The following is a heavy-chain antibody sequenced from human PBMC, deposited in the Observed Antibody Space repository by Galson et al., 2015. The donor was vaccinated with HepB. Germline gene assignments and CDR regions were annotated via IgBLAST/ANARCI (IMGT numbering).Heavy chain of an antibody. V-gene: IGHV1-69*10. CDR2: IIPILGIA. J-gene: IGHJ4*02. CDR1: GGTFSSYA. CDR3: ARFGVGIHDYGDHVGGGFDY. Sequence: SVKVSCKASGGTFSSYAISWVRQAPGQGLEWMGGIIPILGIANYAQKFQGRVTITVDKSTSTAYMELSSLRSEDTAVYYCARFGVGIHDYGDHVGGGFDYWGQGTLVTVSS. D-gene: IGHD4-17*01.